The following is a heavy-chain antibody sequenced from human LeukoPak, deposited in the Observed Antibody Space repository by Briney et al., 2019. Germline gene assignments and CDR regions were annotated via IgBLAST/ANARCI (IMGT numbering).Heavy chain of an antibody. CDR1: GYSFTSYW. V-gene: IGHV5-51*01. CDR3: ASSKSSSWYPFYFDF. CDR2: IYPGDSDT. Sequence: GESLKISCKGSGYSFTSYWIGWVRQMPGKGLEWMGIIYPGDSDTRYSPSFQGQVTISADKSFSTAYLQWSSLKASDTAIYYCASSKSSSWYPFYFDFWGQGALVTVSS. J-gene: IGHJ4*02. D-gene: IGHD6-13*01.